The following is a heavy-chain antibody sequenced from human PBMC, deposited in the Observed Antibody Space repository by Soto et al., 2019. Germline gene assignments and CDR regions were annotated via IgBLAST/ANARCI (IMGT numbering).Heavy chain of an antibody. Sequence: PGGSLRLSCAASGFTFSSYGMHWVRQAPGKGLEWVAVISYDGSNKYYADSVKGRFTISRDNSKNTLYLQMNSLRAEDTAVYYCAKSPYSGYGYFDYWGQGTLVTVSS. D-gene: IGHD5-12*01. CDR1: GFTFSSYG. CDR3: AKSPYSGYGYFDY. V-gene: IGHV3-30*18. J-gene: IGHJ4*02. CDR2: ISYDGSNK.